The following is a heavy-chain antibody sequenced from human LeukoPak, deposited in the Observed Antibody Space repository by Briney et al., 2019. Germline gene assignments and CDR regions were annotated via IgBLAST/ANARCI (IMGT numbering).Heavy chain of an antibody. D-gene: IGHD3-10*01. Sequence: GASVKVSCKASGYTFTGYYMHWVRQAPGQGLEWMGWINPNSGGTNYAQKFQGRVTMTRDTSISTAYMELSRLRSDDTAVYYCARRWFDYYYYGMDVWGKGTTVTVSS. CDR2: INPNSGGT. CDR3: ARRWFDYYYYGMDV. CDR1: GYTFTGYY. J-gene: IGHJ6*04. V-gene: IGHV1-2*02.